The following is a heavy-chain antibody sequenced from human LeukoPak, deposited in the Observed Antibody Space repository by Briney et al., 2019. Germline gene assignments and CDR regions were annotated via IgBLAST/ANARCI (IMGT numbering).Heavy chain of an antibody. D-gene: IGHD3-3*01. J-gene: IGHJ4*02. Sequence: PGGSLRLSCAASGFTFSSYSMNWVRRAPGKGLEWVSSISSSSSYIYYADSVKGRFTISRDNAKNSLYLQMNSLRAEDTAVYYCAREVLGVVKSEKWGQGTLVTVSS. V-gene: IGHV3-21*01. CDR3: AREVLGVVKSEK. CDR2: ISSSSSYI. CDR1: GFTFSSYS.